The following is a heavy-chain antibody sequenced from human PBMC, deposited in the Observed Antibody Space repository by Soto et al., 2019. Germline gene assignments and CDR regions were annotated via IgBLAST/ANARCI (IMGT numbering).Heavy chain of an antibody. V-gene: IGHV3-21*01. CDR3: AKFIIRGVATDIDTLSQH. J-gene: IGHJ1*01. CDR1: GRTLSSYS. D-gene: IGHD3-10*01. CDR2: ISSSSSYI. Sequence: GGLRLSCAGSGRTLSSYSMNWVRRAAGKGLERVSSISSSSSYIYYADSVKGRFTISRDNAKNSLYLQMNSLRAEDTAVYYCAKFIIRGVATDIDTLSQH.